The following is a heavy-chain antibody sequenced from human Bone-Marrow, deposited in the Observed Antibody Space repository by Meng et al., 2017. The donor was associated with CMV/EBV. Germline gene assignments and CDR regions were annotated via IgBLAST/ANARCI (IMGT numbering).Heavy chain of an antibody. D-gene: IGHD2-2*02. CDR2: ISSSSSYI. Sequence: GESLKISCAASGFNFSSYSMNWVRQAPGKGLEWVSSISSSSSYIYYADSVKGRFTISRDNAKNSLYLQMNSLRAEDTAVYYCARLYCSSTSCYMGYRAFDIWGQGTMVTVSS. J-gene: IGHJ3*02. CDR1: GFNFSSYS. CDR3: ARLYCSSTSCYMGYRAFDI. V-gene: IGHV3-21*01.